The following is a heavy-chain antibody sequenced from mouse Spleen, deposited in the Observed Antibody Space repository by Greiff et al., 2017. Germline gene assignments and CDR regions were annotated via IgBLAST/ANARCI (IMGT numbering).Heavy chain of an antibody. Sequence: QVQLQQPGAELVKPGASVKMSCKASGYTFTSYWITWVKQRPGQGLEWIGDIYPGSGSTNYNEKFKSKATLTVDTSSSTAYMQLSSLTSEDSAVYYCARRDYERGFFAYWGQGTLVTVSA. J-gene: IGHJ3*01. CDR1: GYTFTSYW. D-gene: IGHD2-4*01. CDR2: IYPGSGST. CDR3: ARRDYERGFFAY. V-gene: IGHV1-55*01.